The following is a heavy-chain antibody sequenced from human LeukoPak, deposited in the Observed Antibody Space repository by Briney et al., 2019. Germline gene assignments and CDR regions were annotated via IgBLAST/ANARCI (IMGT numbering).Heavy chain of an antibody. D-gene: IGHD1-26*01. Sequence: PGGSLRLSCAASGFTFSAYYMTWIRQAPGKGLEWVSYISSSGKTIYYADSLKGRFTISRDNAKNSLYLQMNSLRAEDTAVYYCASALRIYYYFDYWGQGTLVTVSS. CDR1: GFTFSAYY. J-gene: IGHJ4*02. CDR2: ISSSGKTI. V-gene: IGHV3-11*01. CDR3: ASALRIYYYFDY.